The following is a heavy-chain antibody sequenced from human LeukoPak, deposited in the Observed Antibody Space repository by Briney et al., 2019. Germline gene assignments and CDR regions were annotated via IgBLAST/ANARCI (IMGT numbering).Heavy chain of an antibody. CDR3: ARDPYDFWSGYGPYFDY. J-gene: IGHJ4*02. V-gene: IGHV3-23*01. CDR2: ISGSGGST. Sequence: GGSLRLSCAASGFTFSSYAMSWVRQAPGKGLEWVSAISGSGGSTYYADSVKGRFTISRDNSKNTLYLQMNSLRAEDTAVYYCARDPYDFWSGYGPYFDYWGQGTLVTVSS. CDR1: GFTFSSYA. D-gene: IGHD3-3*01.